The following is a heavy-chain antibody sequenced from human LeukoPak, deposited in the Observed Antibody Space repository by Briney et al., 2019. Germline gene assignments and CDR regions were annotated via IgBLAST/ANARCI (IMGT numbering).Heavy chain of an antibody. CDR2: IWYDGSNK. CDR3: AKGGDIVVVVAATRFDY. Sequence: PGGSLRLSCAASGFTFSSYGMHWVRQAPGKGLEWGAGIWYDGSNKYYADSVKGRLTISRDNSKNTLYLQMNSLRAEDTAVYYCAKGGDIVVVVAATRFDYWGQGTLVTVSS. CDR1: GFTFSSYG. V-gene: IGHV3-33*06. J-gene: IGHJ4*02. D-gene: IGHD2-15*01.